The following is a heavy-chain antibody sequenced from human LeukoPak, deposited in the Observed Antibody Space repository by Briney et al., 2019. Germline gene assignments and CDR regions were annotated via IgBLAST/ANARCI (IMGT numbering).Heavy chain of an antibody. CDR3: ARGLSGSCYDY. J-gene: IGHJ4*02. V-gene: IGHV3-11*06. CDR2: ISSSSSYT. Sequence: GGSLRLSCAASGFTFSDHYMSWIRQAPGKGLEWVSYISSSSSYTNYADSVKGRFTISRDNAKNSLYLQMNSLRAEDTAVYYCARGLSGSCYDYWGQGTLVTVSS. CDR1: GFTFSDHY. D-gene: IGHD2-15*01.